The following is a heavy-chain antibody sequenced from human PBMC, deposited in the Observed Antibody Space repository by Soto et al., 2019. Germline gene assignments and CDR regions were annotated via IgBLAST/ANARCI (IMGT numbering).Heavy chain of an antibody. J-gene: IGHJ5*02. CDR1: GYTFTTHG. CDR3: AIDLGYCRSGTCYREWFDP. V-gene: IGHV1-18*01. D-gene: IGHD2-15*01. CDR2: VRGDNGHT. Sequence: QVQLVQSGAEVKKPGASVKVSCKASGYTFTTHGISWVRQVPGQGLEWMGWVRGDNGHTNYAQSLHGRVTMTTDTSTNTAYMELRSLRSDDTAVYYCAIDLGYCRSGTCYREWFDPWGQGTLVTVSS.